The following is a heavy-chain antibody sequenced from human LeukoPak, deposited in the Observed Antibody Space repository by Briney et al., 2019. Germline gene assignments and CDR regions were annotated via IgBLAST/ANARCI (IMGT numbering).Heavy chain of an antibody. V-gene: IGHV1-18*01. J-gene: IGHJ6*02. CDR2: ISAYNGNT. CDR1: GYTFTSYG. D-gene: IGHD2-15*01. Sequence: GASVKVSYKASGYTFTSYGISWVRQAPGQGLEWMGWISAYNGNTNYAQKLQGRVTMTTDTSTSTAYMELRSLRSDDTAVYYCARDLGGVYYYGMDVWGQGTTVTVSS. CDR3: ARDLGGVYYYGMDV.